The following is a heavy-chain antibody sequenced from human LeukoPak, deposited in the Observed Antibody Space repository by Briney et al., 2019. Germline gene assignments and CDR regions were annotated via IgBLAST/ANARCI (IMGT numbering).Heavy chain of an antibody. V-gene: IGHV3-23*01. CDR1: GGSFSGYY. CDR2: ISGSGGST. D-gene: IGHD3-22*01. J-gene: IGHJ4*02. Sequence: ETLSLTCAVYGGSFSGYYWSWVRQAPGKGLEWVSAISGSGGSTYYADSVKGRFTISRDNSKNTLYLQMNSLRAEDTAVYYCARDRYYYDSSGSIFDYWGQGTLVTVSS. CDR3: ARDRYYYDSSGSIFDY.